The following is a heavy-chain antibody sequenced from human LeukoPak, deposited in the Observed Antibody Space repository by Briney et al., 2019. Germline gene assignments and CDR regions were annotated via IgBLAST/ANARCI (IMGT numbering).Heavy chain of an antibody. V-gene: IGHV4-30-4*07. J-gene: IGHJ4*02. D-gene: IGHD3-10*01. CDR1: GGSISSAGYS. CDR3: AREVPIVRGLRWDY. CDR2: IYYSGST. Sequence: SQTLSLTCAVSGGSISSAGYSWSWIRQPPGKGLEWIGYIYYSGSTNCNPSLKSRVTISIDTSKNQFSLKLRSVTAADTAVYYCAREVPIVRGLRWDYWGQGTLVTVSS.